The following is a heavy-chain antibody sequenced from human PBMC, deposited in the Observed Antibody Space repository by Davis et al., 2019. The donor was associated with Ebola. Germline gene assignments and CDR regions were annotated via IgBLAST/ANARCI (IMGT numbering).Heavy chain of an antibody. V-gene: IGHV4-59*12. J-gene: IGHJ4*02. CDR1: GGSISSYY. D-gene: IGHD5-12*01. CDR3: ARLRGYSGYALDY. Sequence: SETLSLTCTVSGGSISSYYWSWIAQPPGKGLEWIGYIYYSGSTNYNPSLKSRVTISVDTSKNQFSLKLSSVTAADTAVYYCARLRGYSGYALDYWGQGTLVTVSS. CDR2: IYYSGST.